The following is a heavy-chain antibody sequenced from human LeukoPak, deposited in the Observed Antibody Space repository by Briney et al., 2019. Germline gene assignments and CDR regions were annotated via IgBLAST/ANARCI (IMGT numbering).Heavy chain of an antibody. Sequence: GASVKVSCKASGYTFTSYDINWVRQATGQGLEWMGWMNPNSGNTGYAQKLQGRVTMTTDTSTSTAYMELRSLRSDDTAVYYCARVAGLDDAFDIWGQGTMVTVSS. D-gene: IGHD3/OR15-3a*01. V-gene: IGHV1-8*01. J-gene: IGHJ3*02. CDR2: MNPNSGNT. CDR3: ARVAGLDDAFDI. CDR1: GYTFTSYD.